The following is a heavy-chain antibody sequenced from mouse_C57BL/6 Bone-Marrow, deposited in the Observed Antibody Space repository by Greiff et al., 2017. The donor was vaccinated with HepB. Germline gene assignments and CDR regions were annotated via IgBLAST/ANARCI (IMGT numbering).Heavy chain of an antibody. CDR1: GFTFSDYG. D-gene: IGHD2-4*01. CDR2: ISSGSSTI. CDR3: ARPMIRAWFAY. Sequence: EVKLMGSGGGLVKPGGSLKLSCAASGFTFSDYGMHWVRQAPEKGLEWVAYISSGSSTIYYADTVKGRFTISRDNAKNTLFLQMTSLRSEDTAMYYCARPMIRAWFAYWGQGTLVTVSA. V-gene: IGHV5-17*01. J-gene: IGHJ3*01.